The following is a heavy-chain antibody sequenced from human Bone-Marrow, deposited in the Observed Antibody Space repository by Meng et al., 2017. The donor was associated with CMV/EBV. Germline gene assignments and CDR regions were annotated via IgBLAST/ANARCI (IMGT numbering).Heavy chain of an antibody. Sequence: GESLKISCAASGFTFSSYSMNWVRQAPGKGLEWVSSISSSSSYIYYADSVKGRFTISRDNAKNSLYLQMNSLRAEDTAVYYCARDLEAYDFWSGYNYYYYGMDVWGQGTTVTVSS. D-gene: IGHD3-3*01. V-gene: IGHV3-21*01. CDR1: GFTFSSYS. CDR2: ISSSSSYI. CDR3: ARDLEAYDFWSGYNYYYYGMDV. J-gene: IGHJ6*02.